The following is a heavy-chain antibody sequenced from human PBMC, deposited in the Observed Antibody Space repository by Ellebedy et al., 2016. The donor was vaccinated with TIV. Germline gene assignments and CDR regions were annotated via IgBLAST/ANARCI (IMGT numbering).Heavy chain of an antibody. V-gene: IGHV4-34*01. CDR3: AEGRSGWYYFDY. Sequence: SETLSLTCAVYGGSFSGYYWSWIRQPPGKGLEWIGEITQSGRTNYNPSLKGRVPISVDTSKNQFSLRLSSVTAADTALYYCAEGRSGWYYFDYWGRGTPVTVSS. CDR1: GGSFSGYY. D-gene: IGHD6-19*01. J-gene: IGHJ4*02. CDR2: ITQSGRT.